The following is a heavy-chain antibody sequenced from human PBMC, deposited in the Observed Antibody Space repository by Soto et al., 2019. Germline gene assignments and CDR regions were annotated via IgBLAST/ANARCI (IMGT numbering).Heavy chain of an antibody. V-gene: IGHV3-11*01. CDR2: SSSTAAVI. Sequence: QGQLVESGGALVQPGGSLRLSCAASGFTFSDYYMNWVRQAPGKGLEWVAYSSSTAAVIYYADSVQGRFTISRDNPKNTLYLQMDSLRPEDTAVYYCARIGEFYGTGSYANSDVFDIWGQGTLVTVSS. CDR3: ARIGEFYGTGSYANSDVFDI. D-gene: IGHD3-10*01. CDR1: GFTFSDYY. J-gene: IGHJ3*02.